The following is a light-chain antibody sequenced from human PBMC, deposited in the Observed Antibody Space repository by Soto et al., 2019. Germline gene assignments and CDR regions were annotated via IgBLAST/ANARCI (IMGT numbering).Light chain of an antibody. CDR1: SSDVGGYNY. J-gene: IGLJ3*02. Sequence: QSALTQPPSVSGSPGQSVTISCTGTSSDVGGYNYLSWYQQHPGKAPELLIYEVTMRPSGVPDRFSGSKSGNTASLTISGLQAEDEADYSCCSYAASDTSVFGGGTKVTVL. CDR3: CSYAASDTSV. CDR2: EVT. V-gene: IGLV2-11*01.